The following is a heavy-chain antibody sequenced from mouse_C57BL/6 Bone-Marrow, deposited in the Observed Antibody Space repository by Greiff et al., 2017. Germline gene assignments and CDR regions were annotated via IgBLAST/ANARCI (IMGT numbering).Heavy chain of an antibody. CDR3: ARCYYYGRGGVYAMDY. CDR1: GYAFSSSW. Sequence: QVQLQQSGPELVKPAASVKISCKASGYAFSSSWMNWVKQRPGKGLEWIGRIYTGDGDTNYNGKFKGKATMTADKSSSTAYMQLSSLTSEDSAVYFCARCYYYGRGGVYAMDYWGQGTSVTVSS. V-gene: IGHV1-82*01. J-gene: IGHJ4*01. D-gene: IGHD1-1*01. CDR2: IYTGDGDT.